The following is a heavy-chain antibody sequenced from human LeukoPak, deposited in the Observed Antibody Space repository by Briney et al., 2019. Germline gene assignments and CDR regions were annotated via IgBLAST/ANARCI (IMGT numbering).Heavy chain of an antibody. D-gene: IGHD3-22*01. J-gene: IGHJ4*02. CDR2: IKQDGSEK. CDR1: GFTFKTYS. V-gene: IGHV3-7*01. Sequence: GGSLRLSCVVSGFTFKTYSMNWVRQAPGKGLEWVANIKQDGSEKYYVDSMKGRFTISRDNAKNSLYLQMNSLRAEDTAVYYCARGKYYYDSTGYYPGGDYWGQGTLVTVSS. CDR3: ARGKYYYDSTGYYPGGDY.